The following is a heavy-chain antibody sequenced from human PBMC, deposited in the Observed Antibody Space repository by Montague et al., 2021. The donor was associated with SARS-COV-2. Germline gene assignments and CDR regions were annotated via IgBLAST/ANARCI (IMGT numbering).Heavy chain of an antibody. CDR2: IFRSGDS. V-gene: IGHV4-4*02. D-gene: IGHD3-22*01. Sequence: SETLSLTCTVSGDSISNSNWWTWVRQSPGRGLEWIGEIFRSGDSNYNPSLKSRVTMSVDVSRNQFSLSLSNVTAADTAIYYCVRGGTMTVVVFDYWGQGTRVTVSS. CDR3: VRGGTMTVVVFDY. J-gene: IGHJ4*02. CDR1: GDSISNSNW.